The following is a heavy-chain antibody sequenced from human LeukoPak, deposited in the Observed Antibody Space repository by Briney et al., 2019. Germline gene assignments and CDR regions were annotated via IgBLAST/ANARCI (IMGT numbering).Heavy chain of an antibody. CDR2: VFYTGST. V-gene: IGHV4-39*01. Sequence: SETLSLTCSVSGDSISRSSYYWGWIRQPPGKGLEWIGSVFYTGSTYYNPFLKSRVTIFVDMSKNQFSLKLRSVTAADTAVYYCARHAWSYDSSGYYYNLGFWFDPWGQGTLVTVSP. CDR3: ARHAWSYDSSGYYYNLGFWFDP. D-gene: IGHD3-22*01. CDR1: GDSISRSSYY. J-gene: IGHJ5*02.